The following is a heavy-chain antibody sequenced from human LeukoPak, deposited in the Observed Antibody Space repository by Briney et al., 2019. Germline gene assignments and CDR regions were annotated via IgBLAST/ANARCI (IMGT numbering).Heavy chain of an antibody. J-gene: IGHJ4*02. CDR2: INHSGST. D-gene: IGHD2-2*02. CDR3: ARWVVPAAIDY. Sequence: SETLSLTCAVYGGSFSGYYWSWIRQPPGKGLEWIGEINHSGSTNYNPSLKSRVTISVDMSKNQFSLKLSSVTAADTAVYYCARWVVPAAIDYWGQGTLVTVSS. V-gene: IGHV4-34*01. CDR1: GGSFSGYY.